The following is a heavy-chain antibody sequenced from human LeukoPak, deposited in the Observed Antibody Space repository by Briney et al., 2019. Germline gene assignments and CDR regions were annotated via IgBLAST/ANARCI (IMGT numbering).Heavy chain of an antibody. CDR1: GFTFSSYW. CDR2: IKQDGSEK. CDR3: ARAGYYDSSGVDY. V-gene: IGHV3-7*01. D-gene: IGHD3-22*01. Sequence: GGSLRLSCAASGFTFSSYWMSWVRQAPGKGLEWVANIKQDGSEKYYVDSVKGRFTISRDNAKNSLYLQMNSLRAEDTAVYYCARAGYYDSSGVDYWGQETLVTVSS. J-gene: IGHJ4*02.